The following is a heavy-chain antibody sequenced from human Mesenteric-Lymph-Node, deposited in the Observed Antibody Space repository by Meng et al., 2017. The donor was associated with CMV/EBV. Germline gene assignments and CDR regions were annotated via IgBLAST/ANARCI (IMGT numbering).Heavy chain of an antibody. D-gene: IGHD1-26*01. J-gene: IGHJ6*02. CDR3: AREWYSRSALTGRSNNGMDV. V-gene: IGHV4-39*07. CDR2: IYYSGSP. CDR1: GGSISTSAYY. Sequence: SETLSLTCTVSGGSISTSAYYWGWIRQPPGKGLEWIGSIYYSGSPYYNPSLKSRLTISVDTSKNQFSLQLNSVTPEDTAVYYCAREWYSRSALTGRSNNGMDVWGQGTTVTVSS.